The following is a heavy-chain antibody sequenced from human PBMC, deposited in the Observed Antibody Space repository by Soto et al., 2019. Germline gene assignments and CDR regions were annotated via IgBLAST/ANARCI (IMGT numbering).Heavy chain of an antibody. V-gene: IGHV4-34*01. CDR3: ARGYYDFWSGRPLNRLDP. J-gene: IGHJ5*02. CDR1: GGSFSGYD. D-gene: IGHD3-3*01. Sequence: PSVTLCLTGAVYGGSFSGYDWRWIRKPPGKGLEWIGEINHSGSTNYNPSLKSRVTISVDTSKNQFSLKLSSVTAADTAVYYCARGYYDFWSGRPLNRLDPWGQGTLVTVSS. CDR2: INHSGST.